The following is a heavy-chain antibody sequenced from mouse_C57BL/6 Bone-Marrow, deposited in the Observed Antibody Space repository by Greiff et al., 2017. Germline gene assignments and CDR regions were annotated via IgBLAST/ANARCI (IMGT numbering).Heavy chain of an antibody. Sequence: QVQLQQSGPGLVQPSQSLSIPCTVSGFSLTSYGVHWVRQSPGKGLEWLGVIWRGGSTDYNAAFMSRLSITKDNSKSQVFFKMNSLQADDTAIYYCAKNWGYGSSYGYAMDYWGQGTSVTVSS. J-gene: IGHJ4*01. CDR2: IWRGGST. D-gene: IGHD1-1*01. CDR1: GFSLTSYG. CDR3: AKNWGYGSSYGYAMDY. V-gene: IGHV2-5*01.